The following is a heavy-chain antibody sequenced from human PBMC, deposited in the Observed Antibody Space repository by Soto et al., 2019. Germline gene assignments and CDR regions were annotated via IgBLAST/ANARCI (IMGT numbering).Heavy chain of an antibody. D-gene: IGHD1-26*01. CDR3: AKDGSQNFDY. CDR1: GFTFSHYA. Sequence: QVQLVESGGGVVQPGRSLRLSCAASGFTFSHYAMHLVRQAPGKGLEWVALMSYDGSNEYYAHSVKGRFTISRENSKNTLYLQMTSLRAEDTAVYYCAKDGSQNFDYWGQGTLVTVSS. J-gene: IGHJ4*02. V-gene: IGHV3-30*18. CDR2: MSYDGSNE.